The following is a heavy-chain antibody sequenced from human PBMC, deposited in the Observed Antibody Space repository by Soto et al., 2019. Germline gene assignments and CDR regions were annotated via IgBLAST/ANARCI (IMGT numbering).Heavy chain of an antibody. CDR1: GYSFTSYW. CDR2: IDPSDSYT. V-gene: IGHV5-10-1*01. Sequence: GESLKTSCKGSGYSFTSYWISWVRQMPGKGLEWMGRIDPSDSYTNYSPSFQGHVTISADKSISTAYLQWGSLKASDTAMYYCARLVHHEGYFDYWGQGTLVTVSS. D-gene: IGHD6-13*01. CDR3: ARLVHHEGYFDY. J-gene: IGHJ4*02.